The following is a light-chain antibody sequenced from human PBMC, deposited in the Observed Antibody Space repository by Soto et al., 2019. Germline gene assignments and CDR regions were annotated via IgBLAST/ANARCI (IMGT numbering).Light chain of an antibody. CDR1: QSVSSN. J-gene: IGKJ2*01. V-gene: IGKV3-15*01. CDR3: QQYNNWPPHT. CDR2: VAS. Sequence: EIVMTQSPATLSVSPGERATLSCRASQSVSSNLAWYQQKPGQAPRLLIYVASTRATGIPARFSGSGSGTEFTLTISRLQSEDFAGYYCQQYNNWPPHTFGQGTKLEIK.